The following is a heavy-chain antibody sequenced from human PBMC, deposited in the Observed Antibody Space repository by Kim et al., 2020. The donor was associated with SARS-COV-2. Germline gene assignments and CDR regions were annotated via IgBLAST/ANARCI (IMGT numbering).Heavy chain of an antibody. CDR3: ARGPSLGSLDY. CDR1: GFTFSNYA. J-gene: IGHJ4*02. CDR2: ISNDGSNK. Sequence: GGSLRLSCAASGFTFSNYAMHWVRQAPGKGLEWVTVISNDGSNKYYADSVKGRFTISRDNSKNTLYLQMNSLRAEDTAVYFCARGPSLGSLDYWGQGTLVTVSS. V-gene: IGHV3-30*04. D-gene: IGHD3-10*01.